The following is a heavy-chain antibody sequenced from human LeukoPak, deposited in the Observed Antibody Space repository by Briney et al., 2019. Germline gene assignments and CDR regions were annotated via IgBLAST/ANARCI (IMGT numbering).Heavy chain of an antibody. CDR2: IKSKTDGGTT. D-gene: IGHD2-15*01. CDR1: GFTFSNAW. Sequence: GGSLRLSCAASGFTFSNAWMSWVRQAPGKGLGWVGRIKSKTDGGTTDYAAPVKGRFTISRDDSKNTLYLQMNSLKTEDTAVYYCTTSLYCSGGSCYSIDYWGQGTLVTVSS. V-gene: IGHV3-15*01. CDR3: TTSLYCSGGSCYSIDY. J-gene: IGHJ4*02.